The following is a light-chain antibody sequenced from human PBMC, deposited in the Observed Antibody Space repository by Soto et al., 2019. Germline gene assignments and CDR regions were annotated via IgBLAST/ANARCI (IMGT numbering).Light chain of an antibody. V-gene: IGLV2-14*01. CDR1: SSDVGLYDY. CDR3: SSYTSDSAYV. J-gene: IGLJ1*01. Sequence: QSVLTQPASVSGSPGQSITISCTGTSSDVGLYDYVSWYQQHPGKAPQLMIYAVSNRPSGVSNRFSASKSGNTASLFISGLQPEDEADYYCSSYTSDSAYVFGSWTKVTVL. CDR2: AVS.